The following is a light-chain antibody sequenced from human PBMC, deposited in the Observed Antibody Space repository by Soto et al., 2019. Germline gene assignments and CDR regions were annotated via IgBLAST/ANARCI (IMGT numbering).Light chain of an antibody. Sequence: LTQPASVSGSPGHSITISCAGTSSDIGAYNYVSWYQQHPGKAPKLMIYDVSNRPSGISNRFSGSKSGNTASLTISGLQVEDEADYYCISLTSSPSYVFGTGTKVTVL. CDR2: DVS. CDR1: SSDIGAYNY. CDR3: ISLTSSPSYV. V-gene: IGLV2-14*03. J-gene: IGLJ1*01.